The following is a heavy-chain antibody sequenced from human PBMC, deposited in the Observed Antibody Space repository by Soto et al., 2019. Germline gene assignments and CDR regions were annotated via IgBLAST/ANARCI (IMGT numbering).Heavy chain of an antibody. CDR2: IYPRGGST. CDR3: ARVGYSSTGTTLHFHGLDV. CDR1: GYNFTSHY. V-gene: IGHV1-46*01. Sequence: ASVKVSCKTSGYNFTSHYIHWVRQAPGQRLESMGIIYPRGGSTIYAQKFQGKVTMTRDTSTHTLYMELSSLRSEDTAIYYCARVGYSSTGTTLHFHGLDVWGQGTTVTSP. D-gene: IGHD3-22*01. J-gene: IGHJ6*02.